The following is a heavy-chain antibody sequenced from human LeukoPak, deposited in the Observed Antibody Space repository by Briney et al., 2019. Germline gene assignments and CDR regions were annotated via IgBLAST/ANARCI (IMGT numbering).Heavy chain of an antibody. J-gene: IGHJ4*02. CDR2: ISSSSSTI. CDR3: ARDRYYYDSSGYYPFDY. V-gene: IGHV3-48*01. CDR1: GFTFSSYS. Sequence: GGSLRLSCAASGFTFSSYSMNWVRQAPGKGLEWVSYISSSSSTIYYADSVKGRFTISRDNAKNSLYLQMNGLRAEDTAVYYCARDRYYYDSSGYYPFDYWGQGTLVTVSS. D-gene: IGHD3-22*01.